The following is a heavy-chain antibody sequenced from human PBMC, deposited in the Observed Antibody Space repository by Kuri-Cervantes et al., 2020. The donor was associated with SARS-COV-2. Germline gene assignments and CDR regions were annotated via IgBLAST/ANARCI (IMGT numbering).Heavy chain of an antibody. CDR2: ISGYNGNT. Sequence: ASVKVSCKGSGYSFTSYWIGWVRQAPGQGLEWMGWISGYNGNTNHAHKFQGRVTMTTDTSASTAYMELRSLRSEDTAVYYCARDDRVNDAFDIWGQGTRVTVSS. D-gene: IGHD3-22*01. CDR3: ARDDRVNDAFDI. J-gene: IGHJ3*02. CDR1: GYSFTSYW. V-gene: IGHV1-18*04.